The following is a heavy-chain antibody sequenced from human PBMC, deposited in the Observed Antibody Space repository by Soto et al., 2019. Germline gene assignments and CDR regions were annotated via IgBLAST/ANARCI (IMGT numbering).Heavy chain of an antibody. Sequence: GWSLRLSCAASGFTFSIYVMHWVRQATGKGLEWVSAITGGGGDTYHADSVKGRFTISRDNTKNTLYLQMNSLRAEDTAVYYCAKGSANSRPYYFDYWGQGTLVTVSS. CDR2: ITGGGGDT. V-gene: IGHV3-23*01. CDR1: GFTFSIYV. CDR3: AKGSANSRPYYFDY. J-gene: IGHJ4*02. D-gene: IGHD6-13*01.